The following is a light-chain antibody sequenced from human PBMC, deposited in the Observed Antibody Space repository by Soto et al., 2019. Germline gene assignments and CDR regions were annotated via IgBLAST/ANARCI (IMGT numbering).Light chain of an antibody. V-gene: IGLV1-40*01. J-gene: IGLJ2*01. CDR2: GNN. CDR3: HSYDSSLSVV. Sequence: QSVLTQPPSVSGAPGQRVTISCTGTSSNIGADYDVHWYQQVPGTAPKLLIYGNNNRPSGVPDRFSGSKSGTSASLAITGLQAEDEADYYCHSYDSSLSVVFGGGTKLTAL. CDR1: SSNIGADYD.